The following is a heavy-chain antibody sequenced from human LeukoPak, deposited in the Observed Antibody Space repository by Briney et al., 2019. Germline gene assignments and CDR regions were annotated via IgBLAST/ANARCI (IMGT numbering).Heavy chain of an antibody. CDR1: GFTFNNYW. V-gene: IGHV3-74*01. D-gene: IGHD3-10*01. Sequence: GGSLRLSCAASGFTFNNYWMHWVRQAPGKGLVWVSRINYDGSSTTYADSVEGRFTISRDNAKNTLYMQMSSLRAEDTAVYYCARVTHYFASGSLAIYYFDYWGKGTLVTVSS. CDR3: ARVTHYFASGSLAIYYFDY. CDR2: INYDGSST. J-gene: IGHJ4*02.